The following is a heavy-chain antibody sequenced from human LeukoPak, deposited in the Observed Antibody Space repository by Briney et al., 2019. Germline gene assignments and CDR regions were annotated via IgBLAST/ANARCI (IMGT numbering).Heavy chain of an antibody. CDR1: GLTFSSYE. V-gene: IGHV3-48*03. Sequence: GGSLRLSCAASGLTFSSYEMNWVRQAPGKGLEWVSYVSRSGTTIYYADSVKGRFTISRDNAKNSLYLQMNSLRAEDTAIYYCARVRGLEWLLKHLDSWGQGTLVTVSS. J-gene: IGHJ4*02. CDR3: ARVRGLEWLLKHLDS. D-gene: IGHD3-3*01. CDR2: VSRSGTTI.